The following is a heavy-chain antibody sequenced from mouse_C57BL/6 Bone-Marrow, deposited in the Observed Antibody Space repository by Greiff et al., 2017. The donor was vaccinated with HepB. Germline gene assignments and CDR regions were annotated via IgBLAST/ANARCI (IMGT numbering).Heavy chain of an antibody. Sequence: QVQLKESGPELVKPGASVKISCKASGYAFSSSWMNWVKQRPGKGLEWIGRIYPGDGDTNYNGKFKGKATLTADKSSSTAYMQLSSLTSEDSAVYFCARVNWDWYFDVWGTGTTVSVSS. CDR3: ARVNWDWYFDV. CDR2: IYPGDGDT. V-gene: IGHV1-82*01. J-gene: IGHJ1*03. CDR1: GYAFSSSW. D-gene: IGHD4-1*01.